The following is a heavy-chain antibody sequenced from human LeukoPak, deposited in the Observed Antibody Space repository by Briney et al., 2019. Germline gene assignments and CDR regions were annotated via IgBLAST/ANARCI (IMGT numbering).Heavy chain of an antibody. J-gene: IGHJ4*02. D-gene: IGHD5-12*01. CDR1: GFTFSSYA. Sequence: SGGSLRLSCSASGFTFSSYAMHWVRQAPGKGLEYVSSISSNGGSTYYADSVKGRFTISRDNSKSTLFLQMSSLRTEDTAVYYCASPYSGYDYNFDHWGQGTLVTVSS. CDR3: ASPYSGYDYNFDH. V-gene: IGHV3-64D*06. CDR2: ISSNGGST.